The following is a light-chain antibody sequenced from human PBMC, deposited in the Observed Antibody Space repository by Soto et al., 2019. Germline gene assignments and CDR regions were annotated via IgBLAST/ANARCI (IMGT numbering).Light chain of an antibody. CDR1: QSVTSTY. CDR2: GAS. V-gene: IGKV3-20*01. Sequence: EIVLTQSPGTPSLSPGERATLSCRASQSVTSTYLAWYQQKPGQAPRLLIYGASSRATGIPDRFSGSGSGNAFTLPISSLEPEDVAVYYCQQYGSSVWGTFGQGTKLEIK. CDR3: QQYGSSVWGT. J-gene: IGKJ2*01.